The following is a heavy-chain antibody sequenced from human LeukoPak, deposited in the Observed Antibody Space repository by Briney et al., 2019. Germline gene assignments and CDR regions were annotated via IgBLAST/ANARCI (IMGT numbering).Heavy chain of an antibody. Sequence: PGGSLRLSCAASGFTFSSYEMNWVRQAPGKGLEWVSYISSSGSTIYYADSVKGRFTISRDNAKNSLYLQMNSLRAEDTALYYWARCASTLGIGCHYYYYGMDVWGQGTTVTVSS. V-gene: IGHV3-48*03. CDR3: ARCASTLGIGCHYYYYGMDV. J-gene: IGHJ6*02. D-gene: IGHD7-27*01. CDR1: GFTFSSYE. CDR2: ISSSGSTI.